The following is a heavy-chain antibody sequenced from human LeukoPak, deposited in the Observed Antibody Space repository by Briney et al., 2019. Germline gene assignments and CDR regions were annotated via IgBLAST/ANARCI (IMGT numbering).Heavy chain of an antibody. Sequence: SQTLSLTCALSGDSVSSNSAAWNWIRQSPSRGLEWLVRTYYRSKLYNDYAVSVKSRITINPDTSKNQFSLQLNSVTPEDTAVYYCARGGLLLSDAFDIWGQGTMVTVSS. CDR3: ARGGLLLSDAFDI. J-gene: IGHJ3*02. D-gene: IGHD3-22*01. CDR2: TYYRSKLYN. V-gene: IGHV6-1*01. CDR1: GDSVSSNSAA.